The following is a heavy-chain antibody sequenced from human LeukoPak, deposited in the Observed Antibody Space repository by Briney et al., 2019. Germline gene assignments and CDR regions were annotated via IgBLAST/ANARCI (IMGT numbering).Heavy chain of an antibody. Sequence: GGSLRLSCAASGFTFRSYAMSWVRQAPGKGLEWVSAISGSGGSTYYADSVKGRFTISRDNSKNTLYLQMNSLRAEDTAVYYCANPQNGYSRGWYFDYYYGMDVWGPGTTVTVSS. CDR3: ANPQNGYSRGWYFDYYYGMDV. D-gene: IGHD6-19*01. CDR1: GFTFRSYA. V-gene: IGHV3-23*01. CDR2: ISGSGGST. J-gene: IGHJ6*02.